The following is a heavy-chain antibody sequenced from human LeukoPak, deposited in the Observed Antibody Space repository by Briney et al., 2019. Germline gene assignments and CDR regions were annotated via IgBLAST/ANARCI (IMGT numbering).Heavy chain of an antibody. D-gene: IGHD3-10*01. CDR1: GGSISSYY. V-gene: IGHV4-59*01. Sequence: TSETLSLTCTVSGGSISSYYWSWIRQPPGKGLEWIGYIYYSGSTNYNPSLKSRVTISVDTSKDQFSLKLSSVTAADTAVYYCARGHVLLWFGELAWFDPWGQGTLVTVSS. J-gene: IGHJ5*02. CDR2: IYYSGST. CDR3: ARGHVLLWFGELAWFDP.